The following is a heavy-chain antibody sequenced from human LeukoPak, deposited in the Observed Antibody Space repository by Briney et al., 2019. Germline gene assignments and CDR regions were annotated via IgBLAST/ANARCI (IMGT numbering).Heavy chain of an antibody. CDR3: ARVDLWFGELG. CDR2: INPSGGGT. CDR1: GYTFTSYY. J-gene: IGHJ4*02. Sequence: GASVKVSCKASGYTFTSYYMHWVRQAPGQGLEWMGIINPSGGGTSYAQKFQGRVTMTRDTSTSTVYMELSSLRSEDTAVYYCARVDLWFGELGWGQGTLVTVFS. V-gene: IGHV1-46*01. D-gene: IGHD3-10*01.